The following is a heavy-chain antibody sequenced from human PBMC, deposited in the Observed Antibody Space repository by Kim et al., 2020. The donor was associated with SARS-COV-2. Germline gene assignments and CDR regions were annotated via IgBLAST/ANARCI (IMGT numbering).Heavy chain of an antibody. D-gene: IGHD2-15*01. CDR2: IYDSGTT. Sequence: SETLSPTCTVSGGSVSSSSYHWGWIRQAPGKGLEWIGTIYDSGTTYYNPSLKSRVTISVDTSKNHFSLKLSSGTAADTAVYYCARHVVIGRVPDWFDPWGQGTLVTVSS. J-gene: IGHJ5*02. CDR1: GGSVSSSSYH. CDR3: ARHVVIGRVPDWFDP. V-gene: IGHV4-39*01.